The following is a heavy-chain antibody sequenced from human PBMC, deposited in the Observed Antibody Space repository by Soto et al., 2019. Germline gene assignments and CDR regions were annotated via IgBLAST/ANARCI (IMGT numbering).Heavy chain of an antibody. CDR3: ARTGYSSGGSIPNDY. Sequence: QVQLQESGPGLVKPSQTLSLTCTVSGGSISSGGYYWSWIRQNPGKGLEWIGYIYHSGTTYYNPSLKRRVTRAVDTSKNQFSQKLSSVTAADTAVYYCARTGYSSGGSIPNDYWGQGTLVTVSS. J-gene: IGHJ4*02. D-gene: IGHD6-19*01. V-gene: IGHV4-31*03. CDR1: GGSISSGGYY. CDR2: IYHSGTT.